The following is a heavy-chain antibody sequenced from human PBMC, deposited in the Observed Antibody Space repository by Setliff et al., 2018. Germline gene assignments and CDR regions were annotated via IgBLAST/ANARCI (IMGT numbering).Heavy chain of an antibody. Sequence: GGSLRLSCAASGFTFSAHYMDWLRQAPGKGLEWVSYISSSSSTIYYAASVKGRFTVSRDDSENSLYLQMSSLKTEDTAVYYCVRGGSAPSSYQYPLDVWGQGTTVTVSS. D-gene: IGHD1-26*01. V-gene: IGHV3-11*01. CDR1: GFTFSAHY. J-gene: IGHJ6*02. CDR3: VRGGSAPSSYQYPLDV. CDR2: ISSSSSTI.